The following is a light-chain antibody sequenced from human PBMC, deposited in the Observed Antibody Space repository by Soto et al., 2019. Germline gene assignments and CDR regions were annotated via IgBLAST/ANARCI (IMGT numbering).Light chain of an antibody. CDR3: QQYGSSGT. Sequence: EIVLTQSRATWSTSPGQRGTLCCXAILSVSNNYLAWYQQKPGQAPRLLIYGASNRATGIPDRFSGSGSGTDFTLTISRLEPEDFAVYYCQQYGSSGTFGQGTKVDI. CDR2: GAS. V-gene: IGKV3-20*01. J-gene: IGKJ1*01. CDR1: LSVSNNY.